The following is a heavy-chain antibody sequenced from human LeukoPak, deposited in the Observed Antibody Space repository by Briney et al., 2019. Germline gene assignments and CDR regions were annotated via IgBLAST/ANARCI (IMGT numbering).Heavy chain of an antibody. CDR2: IYYSGST. J-gene: IGHJ3*02. CDR1: GGSISSSSYY. CDR3: ARPKGVRGSRDAFDI. Sequence: PSETLSLTCTVSGGSISSSSYYWGWIRQPPGKGLEWIGSIYYSGSTYYNPSLKSRVTISVDTSKNQFSLKLSSVTAADTAVYYCARPKGVRGSRDAFDIWGQGTMVTVSS. V-gene: IGHV4-39*01. D-gene: IGHD3-10*02.